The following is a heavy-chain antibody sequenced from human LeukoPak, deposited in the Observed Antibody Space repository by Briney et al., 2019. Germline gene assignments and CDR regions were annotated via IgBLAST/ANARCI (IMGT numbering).Heavy chain of an antibody. CDR3: AKYRVGVSSPVDY. Sequence: GGSLRLSCVVSGITLSNYGMSWVRQAPGKGLEGVSGISNGGASTYYADSVKGRFTISRDNSKNTLFLQMNSLRAEDTAVYYCAKYRVGVSSPVDYWGQGTLVTVSS. CDR2: ISNGGAST. V-gene: IGHV3-23*01. CDR1: GITLSNYG. D-gene: IGHD3-16*01. J-gene: IGHJ4*02.